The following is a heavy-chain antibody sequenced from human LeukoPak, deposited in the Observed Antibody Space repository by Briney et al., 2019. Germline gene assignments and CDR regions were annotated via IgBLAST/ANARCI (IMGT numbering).Heavy chain of an antibody. V-gene: IGHV4-59*01. Sequence: SETLSLTCAVSGGSISSYYWSWIRQPPGKGLEWIGYIYYSGSTNYNPSLKSRVTISVDTSKNQFSLKLSSVTAADTAVYYCARGRYSYGWHPFDYWGQGTLVTVSS. CDR3: ARGRYSYGWHPFDY. D-gene: IGHD5-18*01. CDR2: IYYSGST. J-gene: IGHJ4*02. CDR1: GGSISSYY.